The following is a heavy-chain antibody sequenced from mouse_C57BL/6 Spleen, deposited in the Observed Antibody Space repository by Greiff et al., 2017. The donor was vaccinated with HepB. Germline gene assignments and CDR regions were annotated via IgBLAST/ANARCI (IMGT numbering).Heavy chain of an antibody. CDR3: AILTGTDWYFDV. Sequence: QVQLKESGPELVKPGASVKISCKASGYAFSSSWMNWVKQRPGKGLEWIGRIYPGDGDTNYNGKFKGKATLTADKSSSTAYMQLSSLTSEDSAVYFCAILTGTDWYFDVWGTGTTVTVSS. CDR2: IYPGDGDT. J-gene: IGHJ1*03. CDR1: GYAFSSSW. D-gene: IGHD4-1*01. V-gene: IGHV1-82*01.